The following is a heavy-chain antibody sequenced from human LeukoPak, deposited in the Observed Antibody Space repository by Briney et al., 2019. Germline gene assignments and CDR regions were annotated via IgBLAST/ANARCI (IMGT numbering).Heavy chain of an antibody. Sequence: GGSLRLSCGASGFTFGSHDMYWVRQARGKGLEWVAGIFGSGGSPHYADAVKGRFTNSRDNSRNTVYLQINSLRAEDTGVYYCGKTTVGYSSGQKPAWPVDYWGQGALVTVSS. CDR3: GKTTVGYSSGQKPAWPVDY. V-gene: IGHV3-23*01. D-gene: IGHD5-18*01. CDR2: IFGSGGSP. CDR1: GFTFGSHD. J-gene: IGHJ4*02.